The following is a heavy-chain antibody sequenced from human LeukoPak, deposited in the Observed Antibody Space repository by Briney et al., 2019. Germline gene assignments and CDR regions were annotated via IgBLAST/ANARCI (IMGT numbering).Heavy chain of an antibody. CDR2: IIPILGIA. V-gene: IGHV1-69*04. Sequence: SVKVSCKASGGTFSIYAISWVRQAPGQGLEWMGRIIPILGIANYAQKFQGRVTITADKSTSTAYMELSSLRSEDTAVYYCATNAADYYDSSGYYYEAFDIWGQGTMVTVSS. J-gene: IGHJ3*02. CDR1: GGTFSIYA. D-gene: IGHD3-22*01. CDR3: ATNAADYYDSSGYYYEAFDI.